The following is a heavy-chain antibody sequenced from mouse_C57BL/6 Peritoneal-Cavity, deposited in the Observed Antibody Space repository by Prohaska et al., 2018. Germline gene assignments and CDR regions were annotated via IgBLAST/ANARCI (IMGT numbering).Heavy chain of an antibody. CDR1: GIDFSRYW. J-gene: IGHJ4*01. Sequence: EVKLLQSGGGLVQPGGSLKLSCAASGIDFSRYWMSWVRRAPGKGLEWIEESNPDSRTINYAPSLKDKFIISRDDDKKTLYLQMSKVRSEDTALYYCERLLGDYWGQGTSVTVSS. V-gene: IGHV4-1*01. CDR3: ERLLGDY. CDR2: SNPDSRTI.